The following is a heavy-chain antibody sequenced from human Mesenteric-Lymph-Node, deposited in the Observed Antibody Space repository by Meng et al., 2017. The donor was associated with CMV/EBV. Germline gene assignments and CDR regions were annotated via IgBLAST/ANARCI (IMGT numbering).Heavy chain of an antibody. V-gene: IGHV4-61*08. CDR1: GVSVSSGGYY. CDR3: ARDFCSHPYQLLFGTYGMDV. D-gene: IGHD2-2*01. CDR2: IYYSGST. Sequence: SETLSLTCTVSGVSVSSGGYYWSWIRQPPGKGLECIGYIYYSGSTNSNPSLKSLVTISVDTSKNQFPLKLSPVTAADTAVYYCARDFCSHPYQLLFGTYGMDVWGQGTTVTVSS. J-gene: IGHJ6*02.